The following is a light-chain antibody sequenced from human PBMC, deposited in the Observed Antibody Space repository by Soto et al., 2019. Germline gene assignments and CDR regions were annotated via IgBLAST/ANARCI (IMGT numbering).Light chain of an antibody. J-gene: IGKJ4*01. Sequence: EIVLTQSPGTLSLSPGERATLSCRASESVGSYLAWYQQKPGQAPRLFIYDVSSRATSIPDRFSGSGSGTDFTLTISRLQPEDFAVYYCQHYGTSLTFGGGTKVEIK. CDR2: DVS. V-gene: IGKV3-20*01. CDR1: ESVGSY. CDR3: QHYGTSLT.